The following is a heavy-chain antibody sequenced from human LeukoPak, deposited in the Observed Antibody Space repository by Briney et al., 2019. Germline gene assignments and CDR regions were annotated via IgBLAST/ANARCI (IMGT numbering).Heavy chain of an antibody. CDR1: GFTVSSNY. V-gene: IGHV3-53*01. J-gene: IGHJ6*02. Sequence: GGTLRLSCAASGFTVSSNYMSWVRQAPGKGLEWVSVIYSGGSTYYADSVRGRFTISRDNAKNSLYLQMSNLRAEDTAVYFCARGGGLDVWGQGATVTVSS. CDR3: ARGGGLDV. CDR2: IYSGGST. D-gene: IGHD3-16*01.